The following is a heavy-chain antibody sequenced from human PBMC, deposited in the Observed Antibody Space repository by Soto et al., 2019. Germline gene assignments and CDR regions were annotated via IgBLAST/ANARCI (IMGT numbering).Heavy chain of an antibody. Sequence: QVQLQEAGPGLVKPSQTLSLTCTVSGGSISSGGYYWNWIRQHPGKGLEWIGYINNSGSTFYNPSLKGRGTISVGTSSNHFSLKVTSVTAADTAVYYCARGTTSLAFWGQGLLVTVSS. CDR2: INNSGST. V-gene: IGHV4-31*03. D-gene: IGHD3-10*01. CDR1: GGSISSGGYY. J-gene: IGHJ4*02. CDR3: ARGTTSLAF.